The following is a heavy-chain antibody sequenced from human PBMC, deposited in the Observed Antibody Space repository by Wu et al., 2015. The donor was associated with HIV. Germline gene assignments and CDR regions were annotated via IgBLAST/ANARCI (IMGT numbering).Heavy chain of an antibody. J-gene: IGHJ6*02. Sequence: QVQLVQSGAEVKKPGASVKVSCKASGYTFTGYYMHWVRQAPGQGLEWMGWINPNSGGTNYAQKFQGRVTMTRDTSISTAYMELSRLRSDDTAVYYCARDPRYCSGGSCYRVHYYYGMDVWGQGTTVTVSS. CDR2: INPNSGGT. D-gene: IGHD2-15*01. CDR1: GYTFTGYY. CDR3: ARDPRYCSGGSCYRVHYYYGMDV. V-gene: IGHV1-2*02.